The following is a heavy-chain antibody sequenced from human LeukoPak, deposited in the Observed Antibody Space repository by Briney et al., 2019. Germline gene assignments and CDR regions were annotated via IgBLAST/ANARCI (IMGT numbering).Heavy chain of an antibody. V-gene: IGHV1-18*01. CDR3: ARVNYDSSGYPITPLDAFDI. CDR1: GYTFTSYG. CDR2: ISAYNGNT. Sequence: ASVKVSCKASGYTFTSYGISWVRQAPGQGLEWMGWISAYNGNTNYAQKLQGRVTMTTDTSTSTAYMELRSLRSDDTAVYYCARVNYDSSGYPITPLDAFDIWGQGTMVTVSS. J-gene: IGHJ3*02. D-gene: IGHD3-22*01.